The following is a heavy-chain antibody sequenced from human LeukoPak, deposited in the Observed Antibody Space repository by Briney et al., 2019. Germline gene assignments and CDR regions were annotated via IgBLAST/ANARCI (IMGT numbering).Heavy chain of an antibody. V-gene: IGHV1-69*04. CDR3: ARSNYYDTPDY. Sequence: SVKVSCKASGGTFSSYAISWVRQAPGQGLKWMGRIIPIFGIANYAQKFQGRVTIAADKSTSAAYMELSSLRSEDTAVYYCARSNYYDTPDYWGQGTLVTVSS. CDR2: IIPIFGIA. D-gene: IGHD3-22*01. CDR1: GGTFSSYA. J-gene: IGHJ4*02.